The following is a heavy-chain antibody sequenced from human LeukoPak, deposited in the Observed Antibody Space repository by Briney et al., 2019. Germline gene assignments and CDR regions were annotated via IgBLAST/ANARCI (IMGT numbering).Heavy chain of an antibody. CDR3: ARGQQLVRQKYYYYYGMDV. J-gene: IGHJ6*04. CDR1: GFTFSSYG. V-gene: IGHV3-33*01. CDR2: IWYDGSNK. Sequence: PGRSLRLSCAASGFTFSSYGMHWVRQAPGKGLEWVAVIWYDGSNKYYADSVKGRFTISRDNSKNTLHLQMNSLRAEDTAVYYCARGQQLVRQKYYYYYGMDVWGKGTTVTVSS. D-gene: IGHD6-13*01.